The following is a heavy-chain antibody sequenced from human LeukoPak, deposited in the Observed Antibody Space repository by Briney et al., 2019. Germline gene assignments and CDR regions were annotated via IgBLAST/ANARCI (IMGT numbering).Heavy chain of an antibody. J-gene: IGHJ6*03. Sequence: SQTLSLTCDISGDSVSSNSAAWNWIRQSPLRGLEWLGRTYYRSKWYNDYAVSVKSRITINPDTSKNQFSLQLSSVTAADTAVYYCARHPGYYYYYMDVWGKGTTVTISS. CDR2: TYYRSKWYN. CDR3: ARHPGYYYYYMDV. V-gene: IGHV6-1*01. CDR1: GDSVSSNSAA.